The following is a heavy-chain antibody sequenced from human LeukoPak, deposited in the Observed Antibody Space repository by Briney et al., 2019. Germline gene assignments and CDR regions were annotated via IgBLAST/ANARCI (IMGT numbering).Heavy chain of an antibody. V-gene: IGHV4-59*13. J-gene: IGHJ5*02. CDR2: IYYSGST. CDR3: ASHYYGSGSKNWFGP. Sequence: SETLSLTCTVSGVSISSSYWSWIRQPPGKGLEWIGYIYYSGSTNFNPSLKSRVTISVDTSKNQFSLKLSSVTAADTAVYYCASHYYGSGSKNWFGPWGQGTLVTVSS. CDR1: GVSISSSY. D-gene: IGHD3-10*01.